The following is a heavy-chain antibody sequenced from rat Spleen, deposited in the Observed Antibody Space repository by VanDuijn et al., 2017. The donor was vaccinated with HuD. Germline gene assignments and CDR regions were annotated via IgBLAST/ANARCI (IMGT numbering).Heavy chain of an antibody. D-gene: IGHD2-1*01. Sequence: EVQVVESGGGLVQPGRSLKLSCATSGFTFSNYGMSWVRQAPTKGLEWVASISTGGVNTYYRDSVKGRFTISRNNAKSTLYLQMDSLRSEDTATYYCARHGTVGRIYLPFDYWGQGVMVTVSS. CDR3: ARHGTVGRIYLPFDY. J-gene: IGHJ2*01. V-gene: IGHV5S13*01. CDR2: ISTGGVNT. CDR1: GFTFSNYG.